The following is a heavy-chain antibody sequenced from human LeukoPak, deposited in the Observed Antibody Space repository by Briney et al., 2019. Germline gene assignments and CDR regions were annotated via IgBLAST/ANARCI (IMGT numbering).Heavy chain of an antibody. CDR3: ARYSEVYYYVDV. CDR2: ISSSSSYI. CDR1: GFTFSSYS. V-gene: IGHV3-21*01. Sequence: GGSLRLSCAASGFTFSSYSMNWVRQAPGKGLEWVSSISSSSSYIYYADSVKGRFTISRDNAKNSLYLQMNSLRVEDTAVYFCARYSEVYYYVDVWGTGTTVTVSS. J-gene: IGHJ6*03. D-gene: IGHD2-21*01.